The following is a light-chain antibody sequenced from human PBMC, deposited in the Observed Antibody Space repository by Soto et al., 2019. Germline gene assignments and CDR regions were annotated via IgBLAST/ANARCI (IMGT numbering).Light chain of an antibody. CDR2: LNNDGSH. V-gene: IGLV4-69*01. CDR3: QTWGTGFQF. J-gene: IGLJ2*01. CDR1: SGHSSYA. Sequence: QLVLTQSPSASASLGASVKLTCTLRSGHSSYAIAWHQKQPGKGPRYLMDLNNDGSHTKGDGIPDRFSGSSSVADRDLIISSLQSEDEADYYCQTWGTGFQFFGGGTKLTVL.